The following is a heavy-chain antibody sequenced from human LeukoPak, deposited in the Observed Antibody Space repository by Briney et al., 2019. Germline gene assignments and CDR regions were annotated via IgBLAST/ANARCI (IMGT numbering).Heavy chain of an antibody. D-gene: IGHD3-3*01. CDR2: ISSNGGST. CDR3: ARHGHYDFWSGYSLDY. CDR1: GFTFSSYA. Sequence: GGSLRLSCAASGFTFSSYAMHWVRQAPGKGLEYVSAISSNGGSTYYANSVKGRFTISRDNSKNTLYLQMGSLRAEDMAVYYCARHGHYDFWSGYSLDYWGQGTLVTVS. J-gene: IGHJ4*02. V-gene: IGHV3-64*01.